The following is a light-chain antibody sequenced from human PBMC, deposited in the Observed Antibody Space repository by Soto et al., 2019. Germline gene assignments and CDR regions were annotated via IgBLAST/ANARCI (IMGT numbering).Light chain of an antibody. V-gene: IGKV3-20*01. Sequence: EIVLTQSPGTLSLSPGERATLSCRASQSVSSTYLAWYQQKPGQAPRLLIYGASNRATGIPDRFSGSGSGTDFTLTISRLEPEDFGVYYCQQYGGSRWTFGQGTRVDI. CDR2: GAS. CDR1: QSVSSTY. J-gene: IGKJ1*01. CDR3: QQYGGSRWT.